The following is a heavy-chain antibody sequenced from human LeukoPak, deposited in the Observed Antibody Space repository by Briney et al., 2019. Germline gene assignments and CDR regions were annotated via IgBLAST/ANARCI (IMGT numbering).Heavy chain of an antibody. CDR3: ARDMNNRGAFDI. CDR1: GSTFSSYG. V-gene: IGHV3-30*03. D-gene: IGHD2/OR15-2a*01. J-gene: IGHJ3*02. Sequence: GGSLRLSCAASGSTFSSYGIHCVRQAPGKGLEWVAVISYDGTNKYYADSVKGRITISRDNSENTLYLQMSSLRAEDTAVYYCARDMNNRGAFDIWGQGTMVTVSS. CDR2: ISYDGTNK.